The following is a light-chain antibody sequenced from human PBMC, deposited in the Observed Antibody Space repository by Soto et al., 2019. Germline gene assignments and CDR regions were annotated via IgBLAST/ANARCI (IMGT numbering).Light chain of an antibody. CDR1: SSNIGSNY. J-gene: IGLJ2*01. CDR2: SDT. Sequence: QAVVTQSPSASGTPGQRVTISCSGSSSNIGSNYVYWYRQLPGTAPKLLIYSDTQRPSGVPDRFSGSKSGTSASLAISGLRSEDEADYYCSAWGGSLSGRVYGGGTQLTVL. V-gene: IGLV1-47*02. CDR3: SAWGGSLSGRV.